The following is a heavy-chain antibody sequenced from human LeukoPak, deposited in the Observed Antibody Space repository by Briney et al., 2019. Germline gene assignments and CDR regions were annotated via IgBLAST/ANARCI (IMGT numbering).Heavy chain of an antibody. V-gene: IGHV3-30*04. CDR2: VSYDGSYK. Sequence: GGSLRLSCAASGFTFHNYALHWVRQAPGKGLEWVAVVSYDGSYKDYADSVKGRFTISRDNSRNTLYLQMNSLRAEDTAVYYCARDGGGNWFDPWGQGTLVTVSS. CDR3: ARDGGGNWFDP. D-gene: IGHD3-16*01. J-gene: IGHJ5*02. CDR1: GFTFHNYA.